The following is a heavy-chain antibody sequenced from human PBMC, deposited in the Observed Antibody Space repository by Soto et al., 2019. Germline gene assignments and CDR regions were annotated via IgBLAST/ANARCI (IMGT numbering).Heavy chain of an antibody. CDR1: GVSFNNNG. Sequence: QVQLVQSGAEVKKPGSSVKVSCKTSGVSFNNNGIGWVRQAPGHGLEWMGGVSPPFRTSNYARKFQGRISSTADACTGTVTMELSSLTSEDTAQYYCARVLYYGSGSYSPYGMEVWGQGTTVTVPS. CDR3: ARVLYYGSGSYSPYGMEV. V-gene: IGHV1-69*01. CDR2: VSPPFRTS. J-gene: IGHJ6*02. D-gene: IGHD3-10*01.